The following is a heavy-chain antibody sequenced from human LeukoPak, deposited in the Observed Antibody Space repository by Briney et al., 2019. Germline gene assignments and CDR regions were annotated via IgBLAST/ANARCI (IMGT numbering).Heavy chain of an antibody. Sequence: SVKVSCKASGGTFSSYAVSWVRLTPGQGLEWLGGIIPVFGTTTYAQKFQAKVTMTADKSTNTAYLEISSLTSDDTAVYYCAKCSPGDSSNFYAVLQYWGQGTQVTVST. CDR3: AKCSPGDSSNFYAVLQY. D-gene: IGHD3-22*01. V-gene: IGHV1-69*06. CDR1: GGTFSSYA. CDR2: IIPVFGTT. J-gene: IGHJ4*02.